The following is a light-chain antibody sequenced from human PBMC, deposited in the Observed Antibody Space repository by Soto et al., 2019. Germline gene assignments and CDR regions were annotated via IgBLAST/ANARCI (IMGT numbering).Light chain of an antibody. J-gene: IGKJ1*01. V-gene: IGKV1-39*01. Sequence: DIQMTQSPSSLSASVGDRVTISCRASQTITTYLNWYQQKPGKAPKILIYAASSLHSGVPSRFSGSGSGTDFTLTISSLQPEDFAAYYCQQTYSALWTFGQGTKLEIK. CDR1: QTITTY. CDR3: QQTYSALWT. CDR2: AAS.